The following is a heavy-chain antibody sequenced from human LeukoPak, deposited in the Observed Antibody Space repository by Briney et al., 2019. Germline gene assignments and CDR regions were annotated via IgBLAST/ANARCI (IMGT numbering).Heavy chain of an antibody. J-gene: IGHJ4*02. CDR2: INPNSGGT. D-gene: IGHD6-6*01. Sequence: ASVKVSCKASGYTFTGYDMYWVRHAPGQRRELMGWINPNSGGTNYAQKFQGRVTMTRDTSISTAYMELSRLRSDDTAVYYCATFEYTSSSLNYWGQGTLVTVSS. V-gene: IGHV1-2*02. CDR1: GYTFTGYD. CDR3: ATFEYTSSSLNY.